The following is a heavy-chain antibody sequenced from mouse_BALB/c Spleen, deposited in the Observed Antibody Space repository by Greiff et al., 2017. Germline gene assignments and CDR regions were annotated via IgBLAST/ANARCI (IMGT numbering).Heavy chain of an antibody. CDR3: ARDGDDYDGGFAY. Sequence: EVMLVESGPGLVKPSQSLSLTCTVTGYSITSDYAWNWIRQFPGNKLEWMGYISYSGSTSYNPSLKSRISITRDTSKNQFFLQLNSVTTEDTATYYCARDGDDYDGGFAYWGQGTLVTVSA. J-gene: IGHJ3*01. D-gene: IGHD2-4*01. V-gene: IGHV3-2*02. CDR1: GYSITSDYA. CDR2: ISYSGST.